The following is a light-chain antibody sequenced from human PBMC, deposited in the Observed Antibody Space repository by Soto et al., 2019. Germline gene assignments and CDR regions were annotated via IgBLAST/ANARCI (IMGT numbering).Light chain of an antibody. CDR3: QQYNNYVWT. Sequence: DIQMTQSPSTLSASVGDRVTITCRASQSIISGLSWYQQKPGKAPKLLIYKASSLESGVPSRFRGSGSGTEFTLTISSLQPDDFATYYCQQYNNYVWTFGQGTKVDIK. J-gene: IGKJ1*01. CDR1: QSIISG. CDR2: KAS. V-gene: IGKV1-5*03.